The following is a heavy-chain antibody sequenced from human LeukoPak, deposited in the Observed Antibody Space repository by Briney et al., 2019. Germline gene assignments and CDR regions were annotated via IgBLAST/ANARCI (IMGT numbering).Heavy chain of an antibody. J-gene: IGHJ6*03. V-gene: IGHV1-2*02. CDR1: GYTFTSYG. CDR2: INPNSGGT. D-gene: IGHD7-27*01. Sequence: ASVKVSCKASGYTFTSYGISWVRQAPGQGLEWMGWINPNSGGTNYAQKFQGRVTMTRDTSISTAYMELSRLRSDDTAVYYCARELGNYYYYYMDVWGKGTTVTVSS. CDR3: ARELGNYYYYYMDV.